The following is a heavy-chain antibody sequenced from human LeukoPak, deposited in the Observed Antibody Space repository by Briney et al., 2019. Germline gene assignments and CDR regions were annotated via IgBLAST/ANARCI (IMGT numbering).Heavy chain of an antibody. Sequence: GGSLRLSCAASGFTFSNYAMSWGRQAPGKGRDWVSAISGSAGSTFYADSVSGRFTISRDNSKSTLNLQMSGLRAEDTAVYYCAKAPVGVNDAFDLWGQGTMVTVSS. CDR3: AKAPVGVNDAFDL. CDR2: ISGSAGST. V-gene: IGHV3-23*01. J-gene: IGHJ3*01. D-gene: IGHD2-2*01. CDR1: GFTFSNYA.